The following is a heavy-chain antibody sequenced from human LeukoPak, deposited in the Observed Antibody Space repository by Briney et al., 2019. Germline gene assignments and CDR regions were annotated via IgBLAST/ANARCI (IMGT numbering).Heavy chain of an antibody. CDR2: INHSGST. CDR3: ARGHLVGGWFKYDAFDI. D-gene: IGHD6-19*01. Sequence: PSETLSLTCAVYGGSFSGYYWSWIRQPPGKGLEWIGEINHSGSTSYNPSLKSRVTISVDTSKNQFSLKLSSVTAADTAVYYCARGHLVGGWFKYDAFDIWGQGTLVTVS. V-gene: IGHV4-34*01. CDR1: GGSFSGYY. J-gene: IGHJ3*02.